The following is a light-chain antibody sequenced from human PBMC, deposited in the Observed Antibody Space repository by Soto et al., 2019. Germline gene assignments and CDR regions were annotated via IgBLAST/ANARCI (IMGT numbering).Light chain of an antibody. J-gene: IGLJ2*01. CDR1: NLGTKS. CDR2: DDN. Sequence: SYVLTQAPSVSVAPGQTASITCGGNNLGTKSVHWYQQRPGQAPLLVVYDDNDRPSGIPDRISASKSEDTATLTISRVEAGDEADYYCQVWDSFTSHVVFGGGTKVTVL. V-gene: IGLV3-21*02. CDR3: QVWDSFTSHVV.